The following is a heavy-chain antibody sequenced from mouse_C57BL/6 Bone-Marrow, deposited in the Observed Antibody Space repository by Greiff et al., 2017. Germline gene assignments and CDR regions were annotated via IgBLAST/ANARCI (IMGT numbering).Heavy chain of an antibody. Sequence: VQLQQSGPVLVKPGASVKMSCKASGYTFTDYYMNWVKQSHVKSLEWIGVINPYNGGTSYNQKFKGKATLTVDKSSSTAYVELNSLTSEDSAVYYCASESNYDYWGQGTTLTVAS. CDR2: INPYNGGT. CDR1: GYTFTDYY. CDR3: ASESNYDY. V-gene: IGHV1-19*01. D-gene: IGHD2-5*01. J-gene: IGHJ2*01.